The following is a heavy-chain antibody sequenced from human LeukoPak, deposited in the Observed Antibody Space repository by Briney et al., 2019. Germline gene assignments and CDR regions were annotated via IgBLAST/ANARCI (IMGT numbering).Heavy chain of an antibody. V-gene: IGHV1-2*02. CDR1: GYTFTGYY. J-gene: IGHJ5*02. Sequence: ASVKVSCKASGYTFTGYYMHWVRQAPGQGLEWMGWINPNSGGTNYAQKFQGRVTMTRDTSISTAYMELSGLRSDDTAVYYCARRRKYCSGGSCPGDWFDPWGQGTLVTVSS. CDR3: ARRRKYCSGGSCPGDWFDP. CDR2: INPNSGGT. D-gene: IGHD2-15*01.